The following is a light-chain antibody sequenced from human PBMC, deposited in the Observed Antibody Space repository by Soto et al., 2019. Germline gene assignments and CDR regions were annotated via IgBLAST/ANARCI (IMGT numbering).Light chain of an antibody. J-gene: IGKJ1*01. Sequence: EIVMTQSPATLSVSPGERATLSCRASQSVSSDLAWYHQKPGQAPRLLICGASTRATGIPARFSGSGSGTKFTLTIHTLQSEDFAVYYCQQYNNWPRTFGQGTKV. CDR1: QSVSSD. V-gene: IGKV3-15*01. CDR2: GAS. CDR3: QQYNNWPRT.